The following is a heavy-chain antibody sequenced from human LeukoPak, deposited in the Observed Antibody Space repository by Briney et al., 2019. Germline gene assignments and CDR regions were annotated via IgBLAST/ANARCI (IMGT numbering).Heavy chain of an antibody. CDR1: GYSFSNFK. Sequence: NPGESLKISCKASGYSFSNFKIAWVRQMPGKGREWMGIIYPGDSGTRYSPSFQGQVNISDDESINTAYLQWSSLKASDTAMYYCARRDYYDGSAPIAAFDRWGQGTLVTVSS. V-gene: IGHV5-51*01. D-gene: IGHD3-22*01. CDR2: IYPGDSGT. CDR3: ARRDYYDGSAPIAAFDR. J-gene: IGHJ4*02.